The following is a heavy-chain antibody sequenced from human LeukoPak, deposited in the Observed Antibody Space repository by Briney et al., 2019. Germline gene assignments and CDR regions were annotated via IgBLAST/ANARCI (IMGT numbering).Heavy chain of an antibody. CDR1: GYTFTGYH. CDR3: ARDTSVYIDY. Sequence: ASVKVSCKASGYTFTGYHMHWVRQAPGQGLAWMGWINPNSGGTNFAQKFQGRVTLTRDTSISTAYMELSRLRFDDTAVYYCARDTSVYIDYWGQGTLVTVSS. V-gene: IGHV1-2*02. J-gene: IGHJ4*02. CDR2: INPNSGGT. D-gene: IGHD5/OR15-5a*01.